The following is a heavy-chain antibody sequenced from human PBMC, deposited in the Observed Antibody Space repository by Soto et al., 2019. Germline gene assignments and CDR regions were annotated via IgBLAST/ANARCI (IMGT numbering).Heavy chain of an antibody. V-gene: IGHV4-59*01. J-gene: IGHJ4*02. CDR1: GGSISSYY. CDR3: ARGPGHYYDSSGYYFDY. D-gene: IGHD3-22*01. CDR2: IYYSGST. Sequence: QVQLQESGPGLVKPSETLSLTCTVSGGSISSYYWSWIRQPPGKGLELIGYIYYSGSTNYNPSLKSRVTISVDTSKNQFSLKLSSVTAADTAVYYCARGPGHYYDSSGYYFDYWGQGTLVTVSS.